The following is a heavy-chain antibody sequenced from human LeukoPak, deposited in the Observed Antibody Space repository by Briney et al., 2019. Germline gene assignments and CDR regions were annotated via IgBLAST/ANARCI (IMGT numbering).Heavy chain of an antibody. CDR1: GGSFSGYY. D-gene: IGHD2-15*01. J-gene: IGHJ4*02. CDR2: INHSGST. V-gene: IGHV4-34*01. CDR3: ARSGYCSGGSCYTLDH. Sequence: SEPLSLTCAVYGGSFSGYYWSWIRQPPGKGLEWIGEINHSGSTNYHPSLKSRVTISVDTSKNQFSLKLSSVTAADTAVYYCARSGYCSGGSCYTLDHWGQGTLVTVSS.